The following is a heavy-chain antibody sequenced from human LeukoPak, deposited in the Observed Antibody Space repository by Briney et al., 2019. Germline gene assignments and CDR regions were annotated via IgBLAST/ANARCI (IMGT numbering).Heavy chain of an antibody. CDR2: ISSSSSII. J-gene: IGHJ5*02. D-gene: IGHD1-1*01. V-gene: IGHV3-48*02. CDR3: AREALAGTTGGWFDP. CDR1: GFTFSRYS. Sequence: PGGSRRLSCAASGFTFSRYSMKWVRQAPGKGLEWVSYISSSSSIIYYADSVKGRFTISRDNAQNSLYLQMNSLRDEDTAVYYCAREALAGTTGGWFDPWGQRTLVTLSS.